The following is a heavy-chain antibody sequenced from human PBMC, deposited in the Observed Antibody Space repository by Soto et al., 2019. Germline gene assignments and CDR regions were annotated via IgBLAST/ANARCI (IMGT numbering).Heavy chain of an antibody. D-gene: IGHD6-19*01. CDR2: ISSNGGST. J-gene: IGHJ3*02. V-gene: IGHV3-64D*06. CDR3: ATDIAVAGGNDAFDI. Sequence: EVQLVESGGGLVQPGGSLRLSCSASGFTFSSYAMHWVRQAPGKELEYVSAISSNGGSTYYADSVKGRFTISRDNSKNTLYLQMSSLRAEDTAVYYCATDIAVAGGNDAFDIWGQETMVTVSS. CDR1: GFTFSSYA.